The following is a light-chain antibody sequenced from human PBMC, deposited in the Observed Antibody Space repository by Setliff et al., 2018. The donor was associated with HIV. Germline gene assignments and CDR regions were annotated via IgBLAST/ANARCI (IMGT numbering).Light chain of an antibody. J-gene: IGLJ1*01. CDR1: NSDIGSYNF. Sequence: QSVLTQPASVSGSPGQSITISCTGSNSDIGSYNFVSWYQHHPGKAPKLMIYGVSNRPSGVSSRFSASKSGNTASLTISGLQTEDEADYYCSSYTNITTRVFGTGTKVTVL. V-gene: IGLV2-14*01. CDR2: GVS. CDR3: SSYTNITTRV.